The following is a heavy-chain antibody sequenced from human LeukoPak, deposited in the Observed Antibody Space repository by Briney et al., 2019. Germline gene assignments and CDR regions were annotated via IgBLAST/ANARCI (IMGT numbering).Heavy chain of an antibody. CDR2: VSSSGDNA. CDR1: GFTFSIFA. V-gene: IGHV3-23*01. J-gene: IGHJ4*02. CDR3: ARLPQLRVGAIDY. Sequence: PGGSLRLSCAASGFTFSIFAMAWVRQAPGKGLQWVSLVSSSGDNAHYADSVKGRFTISRDNSKNTLFLQMNSLRAEDTAVYYCARLPQLRVGAIDYWGQGTLVPVSS. D-gene: IGHD1-26*01.